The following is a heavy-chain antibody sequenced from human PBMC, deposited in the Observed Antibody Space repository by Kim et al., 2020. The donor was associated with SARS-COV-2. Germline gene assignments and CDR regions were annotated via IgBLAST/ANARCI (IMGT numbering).Heavy chain of an antibody. Sequence: GGSLRLSCAASGFTFSSYGMHWVRQAPGKGLEWVAVISYDGSNKYYADSVKGRFTISRDNSKNTLYLQMNSLRAEDTAVYYCAKGDYSSGWPLFDYWGQGTLVTVSS. CDR1: GFTFSSYG. V-gene: IGHV3-30*18. CDR3: AKGDYSSGWPLFDY. D-gene: IGHD6-19*01. CDR2: ISYDGSNK. J-gene: IGHJ4*02.